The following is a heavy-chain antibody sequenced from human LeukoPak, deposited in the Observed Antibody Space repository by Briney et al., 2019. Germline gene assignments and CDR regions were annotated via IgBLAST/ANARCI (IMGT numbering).Heavy chain of an antibody. CDR3: ARHVDPYYYGMDV. J-gene: IGHJ6*02. CDR1: GTSISNYC. V-gene: IGHV4-59*08. CDR2: ICYSGTT. Sequence: PSETLSLTCTVSGTSISNYCWSWMRQPPGKALEWIAYICYSGTTNYTPSLKSRVTISVDTSKTQSSLKLSSVSAGATAVFYWARHVDPYYYGMDVWGQGTTVTVSS.